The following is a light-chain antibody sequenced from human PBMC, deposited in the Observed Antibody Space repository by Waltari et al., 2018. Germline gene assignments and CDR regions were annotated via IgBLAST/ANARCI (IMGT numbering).Light chain of an antibody. CDR2: EVN. J-gene: IGLJ3*02. CDR1: SSDIGNYAL. CDR3: AAWDDSLNIWV. V-gene: IGLV2-23*02. Sequence: QSALTQPASVSGSTGQSITISCTGTSSDIGNYALVSWYQQYPGKAPQPILYEVNKRPSGVSNRFSGSKAGNTASLTISALQSEDEADYYCAAWDDSLNIWVFGGGTKLTVL.